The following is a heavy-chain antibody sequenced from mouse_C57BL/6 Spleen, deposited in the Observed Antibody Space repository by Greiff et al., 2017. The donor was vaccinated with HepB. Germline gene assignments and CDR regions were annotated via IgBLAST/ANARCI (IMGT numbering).Heavy chain of an antibody. CDR1: GYTFTDYE. V-gene: IGHV1-15*01. CDR3: TAYDGYYLYYFDY. D-gene: IGHD2-3*01. J-gene: IGHJ2*01. Sequence: VQLQQSGAELVRPGASVTLSCKASGYTFTDYEMHWVKQTPVHGLEWIGAIDPETGGTAYTQKFKGKAILTADKSSSTAYMELRSLTSADSAVYYGTAYDGYYLYYFDYWGQGTTLTVSS. CDR2: IDPETGGT.